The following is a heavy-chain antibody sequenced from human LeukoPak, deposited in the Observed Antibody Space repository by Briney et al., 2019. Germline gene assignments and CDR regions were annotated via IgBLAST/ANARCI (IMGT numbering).Heavy chain of an antibody. Sequence: GASVKVSCKASGCTFTSYAMHWVRQAPGQRLEWMGWINAGNGNTKYSQKFQGRVTITRDTSASTAYMELSSLRPEDTAVYYCARGNYNDDYYYYGMDVWGKGTTVTVSS. CDR1: GCTFTSYA. J-gene: IGHJ6*04. D-gene: IGHD3-10*01. CDR3: ARGNYNDDYYYYGMDV. CDR2: INAGNGNT. V-gene: IGHV1-3*01.